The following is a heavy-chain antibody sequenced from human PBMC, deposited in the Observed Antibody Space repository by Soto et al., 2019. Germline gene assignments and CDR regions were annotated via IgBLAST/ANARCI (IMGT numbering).Heavy chain of an antibody. V-gene: IGHV1-69*13. Sequence: GASVKVSCKASGGTFSSYAISWVRQAPGQGLEWMGGIIPIFGTANYAQKFQGRVTITADESTSTAYMELSSLRSEDTAVYYCARGGLLYYDSSDYFDYWGQGTLVTVSS. D-gene: IGHD3-22*01. J-gene: IGHJ4*02. CDR3: ARGGLLYYDSSDYFDY. CDR2: IIPIFGTA. CDR1: GGTFSSYA.